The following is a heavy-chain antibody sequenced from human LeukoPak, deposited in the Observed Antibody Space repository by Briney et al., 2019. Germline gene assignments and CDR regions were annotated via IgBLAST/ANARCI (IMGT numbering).Heavy chain of an antibody. D-gene: IGHD6-13*01. J-gene: IGHJ6*02. CDR1: GGTFSSYA. Sequence: SVKVSCKASGGTFSSYAISWVRQAPGQGLEWMGGIIPIFGTANYAQKFQGRVTITADESTSTAYMELSSLRSEDTAVYYCARGDLIAAAGYYYYYGMDVWGQGTTVTVSS. V-gene: IGHV1-69*13. CDR3: ARGDLIAAAGYYYYYGMDV. CDR2: IIPIFGTA.